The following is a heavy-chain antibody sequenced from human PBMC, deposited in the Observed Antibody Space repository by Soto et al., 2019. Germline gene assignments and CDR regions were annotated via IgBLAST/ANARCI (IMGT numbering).Heavy chain of an antibody. CDR3: AKARRSLGSGWYEDY. CDR2: ISGSGGST. Sequence: GGSLRLSCAASGFTFSSYAMSWVRQAPGKGLEWVSAISGSGGSTYYADSVKGRFTISRDNSKNTLYLQMNSLRAEDTAVYYCAKARRSLGSGWYEDYWGQGTLVTVSS. CDR1: GFTFSSYA. V-gene: IGHV3-23*01. D-gene: IGHD6-19*01. J-gene: IGHJ4*02.